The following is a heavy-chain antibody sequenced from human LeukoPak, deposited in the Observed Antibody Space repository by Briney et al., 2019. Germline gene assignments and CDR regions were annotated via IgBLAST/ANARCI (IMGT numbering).Heavy chain of an antibody. CDR3: ARHGLSGITIFGVVTTSHYDAFDI. J-gene: IGHJ3*02. CDR2: IYHSGST. CDR1: GYSISSGYY. D-gene: IGHD3-3*01. Sequence: SETLSLTCAVSGYSISSGYYWGWIRQPPGKGLEWIGSIYHSGSTYYNPSLKSRVTISVDTSKNQFSLKLSAVTAADTAVYYCARHGLSGITIFGVVTTSHYDAFDIWGQGTTVTVSS. V-gene: IGHV4-38-2*01.